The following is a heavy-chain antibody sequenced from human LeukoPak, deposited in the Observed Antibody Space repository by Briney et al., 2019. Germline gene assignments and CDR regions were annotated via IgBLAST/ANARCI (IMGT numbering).Heavy chain of an antibody. CDR3: ARDFHLDSSGYYLSDAFDI. J-gene: IGHJ3*02. Sequence: TGGSLRLSCAASGFTFSSYSMNWVRQAPGKGLEWVSSISSSSSYIYYADSVKGRFTISRDNAKNSLYLQMNSLRAEDTAVYYCARDFHLDSSGYYLSDAFDIWGQGTMVTVSS. CDR1: GFTFSSYS. D-gene: IGHD3-22*01. V-gene: IGHV3-21*01. CDR2: ISSSSSYI.